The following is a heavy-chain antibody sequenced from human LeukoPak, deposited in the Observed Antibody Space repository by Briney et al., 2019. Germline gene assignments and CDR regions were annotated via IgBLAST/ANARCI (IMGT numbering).Heavy chain of an antibody. CDR3: ARDEPFTSSYDY. V-gene: IGHV4-61*02. CDR2: ISTTGST. Sequence: SETLSLTCTVSGVSISSGNYFWSWLRQPAGTGLEWIGRISTTGSTNYNPSLKSRITISRDTSTNQFSLKLSSVTAADTAMYYCARDEPFTSSYDYWGQGTLVTVSS. D-gene: IGHD2-2*01. CDR1: GVSISSGNYF. J-gene: IGHJ4*02.